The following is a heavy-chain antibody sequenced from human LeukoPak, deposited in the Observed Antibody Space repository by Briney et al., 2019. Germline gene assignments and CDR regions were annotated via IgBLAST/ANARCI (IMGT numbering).Heavy chain of an antibody. CDR3: ARAKYSGSYPYYYDY. CDR1: GFSFSTYW. J-gene: IGHJ4*02. Sequence: QPGGSLRLSCAASGFSFSTYWMSWVRQAPGKGLEWVANIKQDESEKYYVDSVRGRFTSFRDNAKNSLYLQMNTLRVEDTAVYYCARAKYSGSYPYYYDYWGQGTLVTVSS. CDR2: IKQDESEK. D-gene: IGHD1-26*01. V-gene: IGHV3-7*01.